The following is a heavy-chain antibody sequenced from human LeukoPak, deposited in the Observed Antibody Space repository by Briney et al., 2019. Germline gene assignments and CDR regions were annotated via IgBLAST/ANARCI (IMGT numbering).Heavy chain of an antibody. CDR3: ARQWGYYYDSSGYYPLDY. CDR1: GYTFTGYY. V-gene: IGHV1-2*02. D-gene: IGHD3-22*01. CDR2: INPNSGGT. Sequence: GASVTVSCKASGYTFTGYYMHWVRQAPGQGLEWMGWINPNSGGTNYAQKFQGRVTMTRDTSISTAYMELSRLSSVTAADTAVYYCARQWGYYYDSSGYYPLDYWGQGTLVTVSS. J-gene: IGHJ4*02.